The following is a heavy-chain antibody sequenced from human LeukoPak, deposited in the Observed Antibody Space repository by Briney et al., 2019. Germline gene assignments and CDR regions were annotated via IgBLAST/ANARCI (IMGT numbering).Heavy chain of an antibody. J-gene: IGHJ3*02. CDR1: GGSISSYY. CDR3: AREQRRITMLVVVPDAFDI. V-gene: IGHV4-59*12. CDR2: IYYSGST. Sequence: SETLSLTCTVSGGSISSYYWSWIRQPPGKGLEWIGYIYYSGSTNYNPSLKSRVTISVDTSKNQFSLKLSSVTAADTAVYYCAREQRRITMLVVVPDAFDIWGQGTMVTVSS. D-gene: IGHD3-22*01.